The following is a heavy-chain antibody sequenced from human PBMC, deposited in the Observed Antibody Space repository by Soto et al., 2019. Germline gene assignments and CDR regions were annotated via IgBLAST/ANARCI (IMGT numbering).Heavy chain of an antibody. CDR2: IYYSGST. J-gene: IGHJ1*01. Sequence: SETLSLTCTFSGCSISSGGYYWSWIRQHPGKGLEWIGYIYYSGSTYYNPSLKSRVTISVDTSKNQFSLKLSSVTAADTAVYYCAGGGYCSGGSCFTGSQYFQHWGQGTLVTVSS. CDR3: AGGGYCSGGSCFTGSQYFQH. CDR1: GCSISSGGYY. V-gene: IGHV4-31*03. D-gene: IGHD2-15*01.